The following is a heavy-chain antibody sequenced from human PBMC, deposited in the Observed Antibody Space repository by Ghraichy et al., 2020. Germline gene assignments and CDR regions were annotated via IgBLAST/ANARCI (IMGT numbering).Heavy chain of an antibody. Sequence: GGSLRLSCVASGFPFDHYPIHWVRQAPGKGPEWVSAVCRGGVDTLYADSVKGRFTISRDDSKNTLYLQMTSLRVEDTAIYYCAKDSQSYTGIFVPFDIWGRGTMVTVSS. CDR2: VCRGGVDT. CDR3: AKDSQSYTGIFVPFDI. V-gene: IGHV3-23*01. CDR1: GFPFDHYP. D-gene: IGHD3-16*02. J-gene: IGHJ3*02.